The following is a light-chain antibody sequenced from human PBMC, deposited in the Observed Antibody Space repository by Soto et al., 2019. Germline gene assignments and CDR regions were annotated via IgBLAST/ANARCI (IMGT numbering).Light chain of an antibody. CDR2: EGS. J-gene: IGLJ2*01. V-gene: IGLV2-23*01. CDR3: SSYAGAVV. CDR1: SSNVGSYNL. Sequence: QSALTQPASVSGSPGQSITISCTRISSNVGSYNLVSWYQHPPGKAPKLITYEGSERPSGVSNRFSGAQSGHTASLTISGLQAEDEADYYCSSYAGAVVFGGGTKLTVL.